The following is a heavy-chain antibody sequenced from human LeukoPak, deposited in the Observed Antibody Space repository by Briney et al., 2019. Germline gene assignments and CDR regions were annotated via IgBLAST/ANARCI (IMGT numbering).Heavy chain of an antibody. Sequence: ASVKVSCKASGYTFTSYYMHWARHAPGQGLEWMGIINPSGGSTSYAQKFQGRVTMTRDMSTSTVYMELSSLRSEDTAVYYCAREGPVQAIDYWGQGTLVTVSS. CDR3: AREGPVQAIDY. CDR2: INPSGGST. CDR1: GYTFTSYY. D-gene: IGHD2-2*01. V-gene: IGHV1-46*01. J-gene: IGHJ4*02.